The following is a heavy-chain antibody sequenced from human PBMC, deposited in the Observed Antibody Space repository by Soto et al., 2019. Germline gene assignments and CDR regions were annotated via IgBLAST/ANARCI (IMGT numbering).Heavy chain of an antibody. CDR1: GGSISSYY. Sequence: SETLSLTCTVSGGSISSYYWSWIRQPPGKGLEWIGYIYYSGSTNYNPSLKSRVTISVDTSKNQFSLKLSSVTAADTAVYYCARVSEEWLLGNYYGMDVWGQGTTVTVSS. D-gene: IGHD3-3*01. CDR2: IYYSGST. CDR3: ARVSEEWLLGNYYGMDV. J-gene: IGHJ6*02. V-gene: IGHV4-59*01.